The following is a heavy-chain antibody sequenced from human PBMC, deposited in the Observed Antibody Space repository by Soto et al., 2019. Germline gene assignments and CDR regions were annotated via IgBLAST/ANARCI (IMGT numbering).Heavy chain of an antibody. Sequence: SETLSLTCAVYGGSFSGYYWSWIRQPPGKGLEWIGEIYHSGSTNYNPSLKSRVTISVDTSKNQFSLKLSSVTAADTAVYYCARLSIAVAGEPYYYYYGMDVWGQGTTVTVSS. CDR2: IYHSGST. J-gene: IGHJ6*02. CDR1: GGSFSGYY. CDR3: ARLSIAVAGEPYYYYYGMDV. D-gene: IGHD6-19*01. V-gene: IGHV4-34*01.